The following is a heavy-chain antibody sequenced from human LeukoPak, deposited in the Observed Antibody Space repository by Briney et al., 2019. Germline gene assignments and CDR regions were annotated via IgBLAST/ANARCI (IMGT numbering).Heavy chain of an antibody. CDR3: ARESVDAALVIYYFDY. J-gene: IGHJ4*02. CDR2: IYTSGST. CDR1: GGSISSYY. D-gene: IGHD5-18*01. V-gene: IGHV4-4*07. Sequence: SETLSLTCTVSGGSISSYYWSWIRQPAGKGLEWIGRIYTSGSTNYNPSLKSRVTISVDTSKNQFSLKLSSVTAADTAVYYCARESVDAALVIYYFDYWGQGTLVTVSS.